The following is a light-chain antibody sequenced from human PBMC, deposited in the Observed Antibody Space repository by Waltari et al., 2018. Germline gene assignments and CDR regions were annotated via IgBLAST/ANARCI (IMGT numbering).Light chain of an antibody. CDR3: QQYNTYPAT. Sequence: DIQMTQSSSSLSASVGDRVTITCRASQRISYLLAWYQQKPGNAPKLLVYKASSLESGVPSRFSGSVSGTEYTLTISSLQPDDFATYYCQQYNTYPATFGQGTKVEIK. J-gene: IGKJ2*01. CDR1: QRISYL. CDR2: KAS. V-gene: IGKV1-5*03.